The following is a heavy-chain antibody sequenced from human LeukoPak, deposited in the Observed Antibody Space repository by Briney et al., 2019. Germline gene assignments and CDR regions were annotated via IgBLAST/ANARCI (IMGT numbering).Heavy chain of an antibody. D-gene: IGHD2-15*01. CDR2: ISAYNGNT. J-gene: IGHJ6*02. V-gene: IGHV1-18*01. Sequence: ASVKVSCKASGYTFTSYGISWVRQAPGQGLEWMGWISAYNGNTNYAQKLQGRVTMTTDTSTSTAYMELRSPRSDDTAVYYCARDRDIVVVVAATLVYGMDVWGQGTTVTVSS. CDR1: GYTFTSYG. CDR3: ARDRDIVVVVAATLVYGMDV.